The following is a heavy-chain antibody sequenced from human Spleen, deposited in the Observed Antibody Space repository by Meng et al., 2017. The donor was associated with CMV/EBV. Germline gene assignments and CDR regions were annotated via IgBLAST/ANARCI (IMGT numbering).Heavy chain of an antibody. CDR3: ARDLMVTLPPSYCYYYGMDV. V-gene: IGHV3-48*03. CDR2: ISSGGSNK. Sequence: GGSLRLSCAASGFTFDDYAMSWVRQAPGKGLEWVSYISSGGSNKYYADSVKGRFTISRDNAKNSLYLQMNSLRAEDTAVYYCARDLMVTLPPSYCYYYGMDVWGQGTTVTVS. D-gene: IGHD2-8*01. CDR1: GFTFDDYA. J-gene: IGHJ6*02.